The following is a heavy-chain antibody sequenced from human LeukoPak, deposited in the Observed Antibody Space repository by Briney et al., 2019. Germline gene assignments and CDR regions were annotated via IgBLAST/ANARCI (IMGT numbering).Heavy chain of an antibody. D-gene: IGHD2/OR15-2a*01. V-gene: IGHV3-11*01. Sequence: GESLRLSCAASGLTLSDCYMSWIRQAPGKGLECVAYIYPGGGVIYYADSVKGRFTIFRDNTKNSLYLQMSSLRAEDTAIYYCARDYHNKGHDYWGSGTLVTVSS. CDR3: ARDYHNKGHDY. CDR2: IYPGGGVI. J-gene: IGHJ4*02. CDR1: GLTLSDCY.